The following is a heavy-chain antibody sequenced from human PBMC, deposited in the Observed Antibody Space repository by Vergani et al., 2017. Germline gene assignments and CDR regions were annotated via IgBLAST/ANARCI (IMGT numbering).Heavy chain of an antibody. D-gene: IGHD3-16*02. CDR3: ARYEPGDPTDEYVWGSYLHDAFDI. J-gene: IGHJ3*02. CDR2: ISAYNGNT. V-gene: IGHV1-18*01. Sequence: QVQLVQSGAEVKKPGASVKVSCKASGYTFTSYGISWVRQAPGQGLEWMGWISAYNGNTNYAQKLQGRVTMTTDTSTSTAYMELRSLRSDDTAVYYCARYEPGDPTDEYVWGSYLHDAFDIWGQGTMVTVSS. CDR1: GYTFTSYG.